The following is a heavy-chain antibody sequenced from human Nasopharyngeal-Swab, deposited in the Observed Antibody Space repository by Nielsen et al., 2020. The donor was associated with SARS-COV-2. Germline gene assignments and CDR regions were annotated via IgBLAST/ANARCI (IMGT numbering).Heavy chain of an antibody. CDR1: GDSVSSNSAA. J-gene: IGHJ4*02. Sequence: SCAISGDSVSSNSAAWNWIRQSPSRGLEWLGRTYYRSKWYNDYAVSVKSRITINPDTSKNQFSLQLNSVTPEDTAVYYCAREGEYYDILTGYRVIFDYWGQGTLVTVSS. CDR2: TYYRSKWYN. CDR3: AREGEYYDILTGYRVIFDY. V-gene: IGHV6-1*01. D-gene: IGHD3-9*01.